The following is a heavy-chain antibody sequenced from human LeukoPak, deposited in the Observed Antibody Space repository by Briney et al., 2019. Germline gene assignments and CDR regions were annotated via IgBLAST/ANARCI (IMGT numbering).Heavy chain of an antibody. CDR1: GFXFSINW. J-gene: IGHJ4*02. V-gene: IGHV3-74*01. CDR2: INSDGSSM. CDR3: ARDKVSGSYYGLDY. Sequence: GGSLRLSCAASGFXFSINWMHWVRQAPGKGLVWVSHINSDGSSMNYADSVKGRFTISRDSAKNTLYLQMNSLRAGDTGVYYCARDKVSGSYYGLDYWGQGTLVTVSS. D-gene: IGHD1-26*01.